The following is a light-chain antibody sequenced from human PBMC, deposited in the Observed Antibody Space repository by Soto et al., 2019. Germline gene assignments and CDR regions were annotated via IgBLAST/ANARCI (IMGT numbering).Light chain of an antibody. V-gene: IGKV1-5*03. CDR2: AAS. J-gene: IGKJ1*01. CDR1: QSISSW. CDR3: QRYDTYSWT. Sequence: DIQMTQSPSTLSASVGDRVTITCRASQSISSWLAWYQQKPGKAPKLLIYAASGLASGVPSRFRGSVSGTEFTLTISSLQPDDFATYYCQRYDTYSWTFGQGTKVEIK.